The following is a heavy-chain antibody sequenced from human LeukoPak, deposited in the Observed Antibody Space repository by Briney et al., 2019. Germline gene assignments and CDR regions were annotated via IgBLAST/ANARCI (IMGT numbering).Heavy chain of an antibody. CDR3: ASEGGSFPN. V-gene: IGHV4-34*01. Sequence: SETLSLTCAVYGGSFSGYYWSWIRQPPGKGLEWIGEINHSGSTNYNPSLKSRVTISVDTSKNQFSLKLSSVTAADTAVYYCASEGGSFPNWGQGTLVTVSS. J-gene: IGHJ4*02. CDR2: INHSGST. CDR1: GGSFSGYY. D-gene: IGHD6-13*01.